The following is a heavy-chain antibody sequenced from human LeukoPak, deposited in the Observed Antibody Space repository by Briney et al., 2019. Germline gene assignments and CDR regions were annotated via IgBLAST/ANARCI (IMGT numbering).Heavy chain of an antibody. D-gene: IGHD2-15*01. V-gene: IGHV3-30*01. CDR2: ISYDGSNK. J-gene: IGHJ4*02. Sequence: GGSLRLSCAASGFTFSSYAMHWVRQAPGKGLEWVAVISYDGSNKYYADSVKGRFTISRDNSKNTLYLQMNSLRAEDTAVYYCASHCSGGSCHPGYWGQGTLVTVSS. CDR1: GFTFSSYA. CDR3: ASHCSGGSCHPGY.